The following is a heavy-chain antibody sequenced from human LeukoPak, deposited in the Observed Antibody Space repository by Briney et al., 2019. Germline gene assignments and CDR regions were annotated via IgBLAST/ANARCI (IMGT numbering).Heavy chain of an antibody. Sequence: SETLSLTCTVSGYSISSGYYWGWIRQLPGKGLEWIGSIYHSGSTYYNPSLKSRVTISVDTSKNQFSLRLSPVTAADTAVYYCARGQWSADYYYMDVWGKGTTVTVSS. CDR2: IYHSGST. V-gene: IGHV4-38-2*02. CDR1: GYSISSGYY. J-gene: IGHJ6*03. CDR3: ARGQWSADYYYMDV. D-gene: IGHD4/OR15-4a*01.